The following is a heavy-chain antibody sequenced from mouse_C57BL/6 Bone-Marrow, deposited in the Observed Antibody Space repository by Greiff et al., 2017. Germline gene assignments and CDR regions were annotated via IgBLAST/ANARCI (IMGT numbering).Heavy chain of an antibody. J-gene: IGHJ4*01. CDR3: ARALYYGSTYYAMDY. V-gene: IGHV1-82*01. CDR1: GYAFSSSW. CDR2: IYPGDGDT. Sequence: QVQLQQSGPELVKPGASVKISCKASGYAFSSSWMNWVKQRPGKGLEWIGRIYPGDGDTNYNGKFKGKATLTVDTSSSTAYMQLSSLTSEDSAVYYCARALYYGSTYYAMDYWGQGTSVTVSS. D-gene: IGHD1-1*01.